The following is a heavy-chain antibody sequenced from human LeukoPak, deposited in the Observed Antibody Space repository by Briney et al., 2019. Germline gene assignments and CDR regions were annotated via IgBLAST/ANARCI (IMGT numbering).Heavy chain of an antibody. CDR3: ARARVGGFGELFFGY. CDR2: IYYSGST. CDR1: GGSISSYY. Sequence: SETLSLTCTVSGGSISSYYWSWIRQPPGKGLEWIGYIYYSGSTNYNPSLKSRVTISVDTSKNQFSLKLSSVTAADTAVYYCARARVGGFGELFFGYWGQGTLVTVSS. D-gene: IGHD3-10*01. V-gene: IGHV4-59*12. J-gene: IGHJ4*02.